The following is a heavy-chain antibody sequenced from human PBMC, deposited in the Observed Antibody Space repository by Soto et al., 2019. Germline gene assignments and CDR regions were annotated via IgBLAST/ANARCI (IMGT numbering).Heavy chain of an antibody. CDR2: ISGSGGDT. CDR3: VIGGGGGLFDP. CDR1: GFTFTNYA. Sequence: GRSVRISCAASGFTFTNYAMTWVRQAPGKGLEWVSTISGSGGDTYYADSIKGRFTISRDNAKRSLYLQMMSLTAEDTAIYYFVIGGGGGLFDPCGQGTMVTGSS. J-gene: IGHJ5*02. D-gene: IGHD2-15*01. V-gene: IGHV3-23*01.